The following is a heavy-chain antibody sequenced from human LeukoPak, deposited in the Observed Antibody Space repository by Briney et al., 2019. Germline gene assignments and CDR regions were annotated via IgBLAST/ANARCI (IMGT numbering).Heavy chain of an antibody. CDR2: INQDGSEK. CDR3: ARGPFDI. J-gene: IGHJ3*02. V-gene: IGHV3-7*04. Sequence: GGSLRLSCEASGFTLSNYWMSWVRQAPGKGLEWVANINQDGSEKYYVDSVKGRFTISRDNAKNSLYLQMNSLRAEDTAVYYCARGPFDIWGQGTMVTVSS. CDR1: GFTLSNYW.